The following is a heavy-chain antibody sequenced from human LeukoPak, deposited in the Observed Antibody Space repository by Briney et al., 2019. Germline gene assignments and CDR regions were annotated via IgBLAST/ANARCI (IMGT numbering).Heavy chain of an antibody. D-gene: IGHD2-15*01. Sequence: GGSLRLSCAASGFTLSSYAMSWVRQGPGKGLEWVSAISVSGNTYHADSAKGRFTISRDSSKNTLYLQMNSLRAGDAAVYYCAKAPVTTCSGAYCDPFDYWSQGTLVTVSS. V-gene: IGHV3-23*01. CDR3: AKAPVTTCSGAYCDPFDY. CDR1: GFTLSSYA. J-gene: IGHJ4*02. CDR2: ISVSGNT.